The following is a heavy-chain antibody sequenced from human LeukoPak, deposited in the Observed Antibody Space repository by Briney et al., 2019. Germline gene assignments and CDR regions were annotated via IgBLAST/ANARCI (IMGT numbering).Heavy chain of an antibody. V-gene: IGHV4-59*08. D-gene: IGHD3-16*01. CDR3: ARHRGQLGESSQAGWDY. CDR2: VHDSAGT. J-gene: IGHJ4*02. CDR1: GGSINKYY. Sequence: PSETLSLTCTVSGGSINKYYWSWIRQSPGKGLEWLGYVHDSAGTIYNPSLKSRVTISVDTSKNQFSLKLSSVTAADTAVYYCARHRGQLGESSQAGWDYWGQGTLVTVSS.